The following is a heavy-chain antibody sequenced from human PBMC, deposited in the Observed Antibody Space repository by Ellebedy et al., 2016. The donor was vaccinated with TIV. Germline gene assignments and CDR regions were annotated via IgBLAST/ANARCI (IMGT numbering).Heavy chain of an antibody. CDR2: INPSGGST. J-gene: IGHJ4*02. D-gene: IGHD2-15*01. V-gene: IGHV1-46*01. CDR3: AGDLKDIVVVVAAEGGLVDY. Sequence: ASVKVSCKASGYTFTSYYMHWVRQAPGQGLEWMGIINPSGGSTSYAQKFQGRVTMTRDTSTSTVYMELSSLRSEDTAVYYCAGDLKDIVVVVAAEGGLVDYWGQGTLVTVSS. CDR1: GYTFTSYY.